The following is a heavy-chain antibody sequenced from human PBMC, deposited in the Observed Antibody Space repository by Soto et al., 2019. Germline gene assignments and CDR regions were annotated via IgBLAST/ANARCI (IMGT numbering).Heavy chain of an antibody. J-gene: IGHJ4*02. CDR1: GFTFSNFG. CDR3: APAPDSEYSAYDLYFDS. D-gene: IGHD5-12*01. CDR2: ISASSAST. V-gene: IGHV3-23*01. Sequence: EVQLLESGGDLVQPGGSLRLSCAASGFTFSNFGMSWVRQAPGKGLEWVSAISASSASTYYADSVLGRFTIARDNSQNTLYLPINSLTGEHTAVYYCAPAPDSEYSAYDLYFDSCGQGTQVTVSS.